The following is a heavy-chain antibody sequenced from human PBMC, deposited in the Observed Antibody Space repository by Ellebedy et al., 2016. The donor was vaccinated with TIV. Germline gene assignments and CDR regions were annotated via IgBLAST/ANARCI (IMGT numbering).Heavy chain of an antibody. CDR1: GFTFSDHY. J-gene: IGHJ4*02. CDR2: IKQDGSEK. CDR3: ASLRDDYGDYVGY. D-gene: IGHD4-17*01. V-gene: IGHV3-7*01. Sequence: GESLKISCAASGFTFSDHYMDWVRQAPGKGLEWVANIKQDGSEKYYVDSVKGRFTISRDNAKNSLYLQMNSLRAEDTAVYYCASLRDDYGDYVGYWGQGTLVTVSS.